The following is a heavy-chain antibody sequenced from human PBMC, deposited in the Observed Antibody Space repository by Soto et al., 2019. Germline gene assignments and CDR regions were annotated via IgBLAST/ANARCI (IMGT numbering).Heavy chain of an antibody. CDR2: IYHNGSP. CDR1: GGSISSTNW. CDR3: ARSIDP. Sequence: TLSLTCVVSGGSISSTNWWTWVRQPPGKRLEWIGEIYHNGSPTYSPSLRGRATISVDKSNNQFSLRLRSVTAADTAVYYCARSIDPWGQGTLVTVSS. J-gene: IGHJ5*02. V-gene: IGHV4-4*02.